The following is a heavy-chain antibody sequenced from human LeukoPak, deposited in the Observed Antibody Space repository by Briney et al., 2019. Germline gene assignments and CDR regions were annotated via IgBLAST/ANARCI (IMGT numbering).Heavy chain of an antibody. D-gene: IGHD4-17*01. CDR2: INSDGSST. CDR1: GFTFSSYW. V-gene: IGHV3-74*01. J-gene: IGHJ4*02. CDR3: ARDPDYGDLDY. Sequence: GGSLRLSCAASGFTFSSYWMHWVCQAPGKGLVWVSRINSDGSSTSYADSVKGRFTISRDNAKNTLYLQMNSLRAEDTAVYYCARDPDYGDLDYWGQGTLVTVFS.